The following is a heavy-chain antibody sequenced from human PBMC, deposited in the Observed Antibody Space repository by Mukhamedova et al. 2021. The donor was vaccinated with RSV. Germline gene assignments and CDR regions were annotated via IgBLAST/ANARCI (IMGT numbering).Heavy chain of an antibody. D-gene: IGHD6-6*01. V-gene: IGHV3-7*01. CDR2: MKHDGSEI. Sequence: VRQAPGKGLEWVANMKHDGSEIYYADSVKGRVTISRDNAKNSVYLQMNSLRVEDTAVYYCAWIADRPGVDFDYWGQGTLVTVSS. CDR3: AWIADRPGVDFDY. J-gene: IGHJ4*02.